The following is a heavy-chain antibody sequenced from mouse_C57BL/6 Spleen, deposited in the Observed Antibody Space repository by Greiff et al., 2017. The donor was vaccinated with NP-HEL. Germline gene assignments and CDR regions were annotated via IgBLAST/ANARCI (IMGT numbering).Heavy chain of an antibody. V-gene: IGHV1-85*01. J-gene: IGHJ4*01. CDR1: GYTFTSYD. D-gene: IGHD1-1*01. CDR2: IYPRDGST. CDR3: ARGTTVVATGGAMDY. Sequence: LVESGPELVKPGASVKLSCKASGYTFTSYDINWVKQRPGQGLEWIGWIYPRDGSTKYNEKFKGKATLTVDTSSSTAYMELHSLTSEDSAVYFCARGTTVVATGGAMDYWGQGTSVTVSS.